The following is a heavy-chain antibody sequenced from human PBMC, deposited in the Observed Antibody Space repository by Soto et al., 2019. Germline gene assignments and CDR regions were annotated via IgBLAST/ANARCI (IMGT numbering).Heavy chain of an antibody. V-gene: IGHV4-31*03. J-gene: IGHJ6*02. CDR3: ARHGQWLVTGYFYYCMDV. CDR1: GGSINSGGYC. D-gene: IGHD6-19*01. Sequence: PSDTLSLTCTVSGGSINSGGYCWSWIRQHPGKGLDWIGCISYGGSTSYNPSLESRVTISVDTSKNQFSLKLTSVTAADTAVYYCARHGQWLVTGYFYYCMDVWGQGTTVTV. CDR2: ISYGGST.